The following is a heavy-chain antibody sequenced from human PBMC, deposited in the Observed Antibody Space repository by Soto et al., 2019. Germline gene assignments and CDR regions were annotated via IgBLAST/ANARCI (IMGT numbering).Heavy chain of an antibody. CDR1: GFTFSSYW. Sequence: GGSLRLSCAASGFTFSSYWMSWVRQAPGKGLEGVANIKQDGSEKDYVDSVKVRFTISSDNAKNSLYLQMNSLRAEDTAVYYCARVGRGHDFVYRGLGTLNTVSS. V-gene: IGHV3-7*01. CDR2: IKQDGSEK. J-gene: IGHJ4*02. CDR3: ARVGRGHDFVY. D-gene: IGHD5-12*01.